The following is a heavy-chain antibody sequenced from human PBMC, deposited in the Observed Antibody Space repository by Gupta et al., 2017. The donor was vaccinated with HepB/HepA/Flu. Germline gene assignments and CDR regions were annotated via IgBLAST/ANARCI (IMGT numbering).Heavy chain of an antibody. CDR3: ARDLGTLDVDYYYYAMDV. D-gene: IGHD3-10*01. Sequence: EVQLVESGGGLVQPGGSLRLSCAASGFPVSKKYMSWVRQAPGKGLEWVSVIYTGGFTYYADSVKGRFTISRDNSKNTLYLQLNSLRAEDTAVYYCARDLGTLDVDYYYYAMDVWGQGTTVTVSS. CDR2: IYTGGFT. J-gene: IGHJ6*02. CDR1: GFPVSKKY. V-gene: IGHV3-66*01.